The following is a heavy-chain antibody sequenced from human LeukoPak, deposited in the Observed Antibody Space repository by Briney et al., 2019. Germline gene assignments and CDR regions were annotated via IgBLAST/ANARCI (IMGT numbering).Heavy chain of an antibody. J-gene: IGHJ4*02. D-gene: IGHD3-9*01. Sequence: GGSLRLSCAASGFTVSSNYMSWVRQAPGKGLEWVSVIYSGGSTYYADSVKGRFTISRDNSKNTLYLQMNSLRAEDTAVYYCVRGLVTGHKNYWGQGTLVTVSS. CDR2: IYSGGST. CDR3: VRGLVTGHKNY. CDR1: GFTVSSNY. V-gene: IGHV3-66*01.